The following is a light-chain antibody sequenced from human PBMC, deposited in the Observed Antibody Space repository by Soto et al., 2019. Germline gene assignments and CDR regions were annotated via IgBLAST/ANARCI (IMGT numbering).Light chain of an antibody. V-gene: IGLV1-47*01. J-gene: IGLJ1*01. CDR3: ATWDDSLSGRI. CDR1: SSNIGTNS. Sequence: QSVRTQPPSASGTPGQRVTISCSGSSSNIGTNSVNWYQQLPGTAPKLLIYRNNRRPSGVPDRFSGSKSGTSASLAISGLRSEDEADYYCATWDDSLSGRIFGTGTKVTVL. CDR2: RNN.